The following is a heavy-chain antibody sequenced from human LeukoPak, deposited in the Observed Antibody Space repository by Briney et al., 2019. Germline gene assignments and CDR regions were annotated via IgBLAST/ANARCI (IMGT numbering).Heavy chain of an antibody. CDR1: GYTFTGYY. Sequence: ASVKVSCKASGYTFTGYYMHWVRQAPGQGLEWMGWINPNSGGTNYAQKFQGRVTMTRDTSISTAYMELSRLRSDDTAVYYCARELRDGNGAFDIWGQGTMVTVSS. CDR2: INPNSGGT. V-gene: IGHV1-2*02. J-gene: IGHJ3*02. D-gene: IGHD5-24*01. CDR3: ARELRDGNGAFDI.